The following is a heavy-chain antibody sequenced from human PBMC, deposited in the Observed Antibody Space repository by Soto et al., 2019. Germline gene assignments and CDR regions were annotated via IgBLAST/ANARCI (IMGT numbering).Heavy chain of an antibody. D-gene: IGHD2-8*02. J-gene: IGHJ5*02. V-gene: IGHV1-2*02. CDR3: AKGHRTGTAKEPP. CDR2: INPNTGGS. Sequence: QAQLIQSESELKKPGAAVKVSCKASGYSFTAYYIHWVRQAPGQGLEWMGWINPNTGGSNSAQKFQGRVTLTRDTSINTAYMELTRLTSDDTAVSYCAKGHRTGTAKEPPWGQGNLVNVSS. CDR1: GYSFTAYY.